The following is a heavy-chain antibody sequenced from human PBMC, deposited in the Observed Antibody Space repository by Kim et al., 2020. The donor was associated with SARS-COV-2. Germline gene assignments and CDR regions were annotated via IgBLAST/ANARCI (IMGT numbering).Heavy chain of an antibody. J-gene: IGHJ6*02. CDR3: AKLPPGDSSGYYYNYYYYYGMDV. D-gene: IGHD3-22*01. Sequence: GESLKISCKGSGYSFTSYWISWVRQMPGKGLEWMGRIDPSDSYTNYSPSFQGHVTISAYKSISTAYLQWSSLKASDTAMYYCAKLPPGDSSGYYYNYYYYYGMDVWGQGTTVTVSS. CDR1: GYSFTSYW. V-gene: IGHV5-10-1*01. CDR2: IDPSDSYT.